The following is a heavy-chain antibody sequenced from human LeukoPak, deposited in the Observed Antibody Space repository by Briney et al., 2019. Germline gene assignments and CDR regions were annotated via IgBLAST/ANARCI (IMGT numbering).Heavy chain of an antibody. V-gene: IGHV4-30-2*01. J-gene: IGHJ4*02. CDR3: ARSSGGGYYPFYFDY. CDR2: IYQIGST. D-gene: IGHD3-10*01. Sequence: ASQTLSLTCAVSGDSISSGGYSWSWIRQPPGKGLEWIGYIYQIGSTYYNPSLKSRVTISIDRSKNHFSLELSSVTAADTAVYYCARSSGGGYYPFYFDYWGQGTLVTVSS. CDR1: GDSISSGGYS.